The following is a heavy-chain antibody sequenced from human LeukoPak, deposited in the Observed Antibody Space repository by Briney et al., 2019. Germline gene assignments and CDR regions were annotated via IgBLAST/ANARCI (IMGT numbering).Heavy chain of an antibody. CDR2: IYTTGGT. CDR1: GGSISVGSYY. D-gene: IGHD3-10*01. V-gene: IGHV4-61*02. Sequence: SETLSLTCTVSGGSISVGSYYWSWIRQPAGKGLEWIGRIYTTGGTNYNPSLKSRVTISVDSSKNQFSLKLSSVTAADTAVYYCARDGVVYGQVAWGQGTLVTASS. J-gene: IGHJ4*02. CDR3: ARDGVVYGQVA.